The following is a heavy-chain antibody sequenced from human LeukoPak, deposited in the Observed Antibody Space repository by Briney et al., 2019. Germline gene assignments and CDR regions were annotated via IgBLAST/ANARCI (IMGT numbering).Heavy chain of an antibody. CDR1: GFIFSSYS. J-gene: IGHJ6*04. Sequence: PGGSLRLSCAASGFIFSSYSMNWVRQAPGKGLEWVSFISSTSSTIYYADPVKGRFTISRDNAKNSLYLQMNSLRAEDTAVYYCAELGITMIGGVWGKGTTVTISS. D-gene: IGHD3-10*02. CDR3: AELGITMIGGV. V-gene: IGHV3-48*01. CDR2: ISSTSSTI.